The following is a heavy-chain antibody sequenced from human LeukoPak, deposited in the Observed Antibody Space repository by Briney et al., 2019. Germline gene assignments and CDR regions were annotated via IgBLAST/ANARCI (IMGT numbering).Heavy chain of an antibody. CDR2: IYYSGST. CDR3: AAAAAGTEY. Sequence: SETLSLTCTVSGGSISSYYWSWIRQPPGKGLEWIGYIYYSGSTNYNPSLKSRVAISVDTSKNQFSLKLSSVTAADTAVYYCAAAAAGTEYWGQGTLVTVSS. CDR1: GGSISSYY. J-gene: IGHJ4*02. V-gene: IGHV4-59*08. D-gene: IGHD6-13*01.